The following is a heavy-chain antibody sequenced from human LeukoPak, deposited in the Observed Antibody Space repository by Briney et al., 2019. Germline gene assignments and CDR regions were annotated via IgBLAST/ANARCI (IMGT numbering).Heavy chain of an antibody. Sequence: GASVKVSCKASGGTFSSYAISWVRQAPGQGLEWMGGIIPLFGTANYAQKFQGRVTITADESMGTVSMELSSLESEDTAVYYCARGEYSGYTPPMGFWGQGTLVTVSS. D-gene: IGHD5-12*01. J-gene: IGHJ4*02. CDR2: IIPLFGTA. CDR1: GGTFSSYA. CDR3: ARGEYSGYTPPMGF. V-gene: IGHV1-69*13.